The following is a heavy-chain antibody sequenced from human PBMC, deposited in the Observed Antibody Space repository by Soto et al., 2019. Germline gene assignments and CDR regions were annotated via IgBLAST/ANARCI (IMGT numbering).Heavy chain of an antibody. CDR2: INPNSGGT. J-gene: IGHJ4*02. D-gene: IGHD6-19*01. CDR1: GYTFPDYY. V-gene: IGHV1-2*02. CDR3: ARRSSGWSDY. Sequence: VQLVQSGAEVKKPGASVKVSCKASGYTFPDYYMQWVRQAPGQGLEWMGWINPNSGGTNYAQKFQGRVTMTRDTSISTAYMELSSLTSDDTAMYYCARRSSGWSDYWGQGTLVTVSS.